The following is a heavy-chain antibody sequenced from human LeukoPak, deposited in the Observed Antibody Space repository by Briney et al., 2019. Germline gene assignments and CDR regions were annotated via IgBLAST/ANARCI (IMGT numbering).Heavy chain of an antibody. V-gene: IGHV3-64D*06. J-gene: IGHJ4*02. CDR3: VKGFYSGSYAPFDY. CDR1: GFTFSSYA. Sequence: GGSLRPSCSASGFTFSSYAMHWVRQAPGKGLEYVSAISSNGGSTYYADSVKGRFTISRDNSKNTLYLQVSSLRAEDTAVYYCVKGFYSGSYAPFDYWGQGTLVTVSS. CDR2: ISSNGGST. D-gene: IGHD1-26*01.